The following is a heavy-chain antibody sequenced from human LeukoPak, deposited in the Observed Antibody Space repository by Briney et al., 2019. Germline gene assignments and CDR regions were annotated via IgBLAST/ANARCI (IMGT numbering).Heavy chain of an antibody. D-gene: IGHD3-22*01. J-gene: IGHJ4*02. CDR3: ARGGGEPYYYDSSGYYAN. CDR2: IYYSGST. Sequence: PSETLSLTCTVSGGSISSSSYYWGWIRQPPGKGLEWIGSIYYSGSTYYNPSLKSRVTISVDTSKNQFSLKLSSVTAADTAVYYCARGGGEPYYYDSSGYYANWGQGTLVTVSS. V-gene: IGHV4-39*07. CDR1: GGSISSSSYY.